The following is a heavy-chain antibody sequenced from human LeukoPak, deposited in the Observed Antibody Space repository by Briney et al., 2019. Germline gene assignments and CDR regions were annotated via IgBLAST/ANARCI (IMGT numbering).Heavy chain of an antibody. CDR1: GFTFSSYW. J-gene: IGHJ4*02. CDR3: ARKSSYGFA. V-gene: IGHV3-7*05. D-gene: IGHD5-18*01. Sequence: GRSLRLSCAASGFTFSSYWMSWVRQAPGKGLEWVANIKQDGSDKYYVDSVKGRFTISRDNAENSLSLQMNSLRAEDTAVYYCARKSSYGFAWGQGTLVTVSS. CDR2: IKQDGSDK.